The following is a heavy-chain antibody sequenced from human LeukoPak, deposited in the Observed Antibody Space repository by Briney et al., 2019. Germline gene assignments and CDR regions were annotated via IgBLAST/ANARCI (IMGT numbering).Heavy chain of an antibody. CDR1: GFTFSSYA. D-gene: IGHD6-6*01. V-gene: IGHV3-23*01. J-gene: IGHJ4*02. Sequence: PGGSLRLSCAASGFTFSSYAMSWVRQAPGKGLEWVSGISASGGSTSYADSVKGRFTISRDNSKNTLYLQMNSLRAEDTALYYCAKDPYTSSSFHDYWGPGTLVTVSS. CDR2: ISASGGST. CDR3: AKDPYTSSSFHDY.